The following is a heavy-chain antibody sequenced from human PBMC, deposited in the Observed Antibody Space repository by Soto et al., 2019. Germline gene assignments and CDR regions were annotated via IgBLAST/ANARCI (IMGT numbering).Heavy chain of an antibody. D-gene: IGHD5-18*01. V-gene: IGHV3-23*01. J-gene: IGHJ5*02. CDR3: AKDRSMDTRDWLDP. CDR1: GFTFGTYA. Sequence: GGSLRLSCAASGFTFGTYAMNWVRQAPGRGLEWVSGISGDGASTYYTDSVKGRFTISRDNFRNTLYLQMNSLRADDTALYYCAKDRSMDTRDWLDPWGQGTLVTV. CDR2: ISGDGAST.